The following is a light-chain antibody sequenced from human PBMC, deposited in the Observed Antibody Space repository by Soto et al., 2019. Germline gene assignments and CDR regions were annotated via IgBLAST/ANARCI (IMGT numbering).Light chain of an antibody. CDR1: QSVNSY. CDR3: QQRSNWPQIT. Sequence: EIVLTQSPATLSLSPGERATLSCRASQSVNSYLAWYQQKPGQAPRLLIYEGSKRATGIPARFSGSGSGTDFTLTISSLEPEDFAVYYCQQRSNWPQITFGGGTKVEIK. V-gene: IGKV3-11*01. CDR2: EGS. J-gene: IGKJ4*01.